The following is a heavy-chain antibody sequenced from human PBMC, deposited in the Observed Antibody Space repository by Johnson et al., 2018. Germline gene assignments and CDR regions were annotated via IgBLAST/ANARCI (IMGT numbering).Heavy chain of an antibody. CDR2: LRSEAYGGTT. Sequence: VQLVQSGGGLVQPGRSLRLSCTESGFTFGDYAMSWFRQAPGKGLEWVGFLRSEAYGGTTEYAASVEGRFTISRGDSKSTDSLQMNNLKPEDTAVYYCTRSYCSGASCYLGGCDYWGQGTLVTVSS. CDR1: GFTFGDYA. V-gene: IGHV3-49*03. J-gene: IGHJ4*02. D-gene: IGHD2-15*01. CDR3: TRSYCSGASCYLGGCDY.